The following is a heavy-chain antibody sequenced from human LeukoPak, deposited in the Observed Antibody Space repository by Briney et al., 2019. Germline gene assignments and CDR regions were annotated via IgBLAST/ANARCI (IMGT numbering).Heavy chain of an antibody. V-gene: IGHV1-58*02. CDR3: AAGLLLVRNTDYYAMDV. CDR2: IVVGSGNT. D-gene: IGHD3-10*01. CDR1: GFTFTSSA. J-gene: IGHJ6*02. Sequence: ASVKVSCKASGFTFTSSAMQWVRQARGQRLGWIGRIVVGSGNTNYAQKFQERVTITRDMSTSTAYMELSSLRSEDTAVYYCAAGLLLVRNTDYYAMDVWGQGTTVTVSS.